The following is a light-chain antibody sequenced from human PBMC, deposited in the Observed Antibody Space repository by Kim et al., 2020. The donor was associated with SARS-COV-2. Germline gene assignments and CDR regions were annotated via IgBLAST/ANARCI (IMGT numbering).Light chain of an antibody. CDR3: QQYGSSGA. V-gene: IGKV3-20*01. J-gene: IGKJ5*01. Sequence: SPESRATLSCRASQRVSSSYLAWYQQKPGQAPRLLIYGASSRATGIQDRFSGSGSGTDFTLTISRLEPEDFAVYYCQQYGSSGAFGQGTRLEIK. CDR2: GAS. CDR1: QRVSSSY.